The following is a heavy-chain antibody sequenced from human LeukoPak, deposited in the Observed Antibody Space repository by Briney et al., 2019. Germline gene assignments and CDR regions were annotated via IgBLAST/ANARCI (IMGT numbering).Heavy chain of an antibody. CDR2: IYYSGST. CDR3: ARAPPIIAVAGSAFDI. D-gene: IGHD6-19*01. J-gene: IGHJ3*02. V-gene: IGHV4-31*03. Sequence: PSQTLSLTCTVSGGSIISGGYCWSWIRQHPGKGLEWIGYIYYSGSTYYSPSLRSRVIISVDTSKKQFSLKLSSLTAADTAVYYCARAPPIIAVAGSAFDIWGQGTVVTVSS. CDR1: GGSIISGGYC.